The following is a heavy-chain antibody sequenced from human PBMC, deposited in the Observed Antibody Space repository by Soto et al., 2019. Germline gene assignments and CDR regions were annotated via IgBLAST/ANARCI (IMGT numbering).Heavy chain of an antibody. J-gene: IGHJ5*02. CDR1: GGSISSYY. V-gene: IGHV4-59*08. D-gene: IGHD3-10*01. CDR2: IYYSGST. Sequence: PSETLSLTCTVSGGSISSYYWSWIRQPPGKGLEWIGYIYYSGSTNYNPSLKSRVTISVDTSKNQFSLKLSSVTAADTAVYYCARLGGGSFYYYGSGSYYNWFDPWGQGTLVTVSS. CDR3: ARLGGGSFYYYGSGSYYNWFDP.